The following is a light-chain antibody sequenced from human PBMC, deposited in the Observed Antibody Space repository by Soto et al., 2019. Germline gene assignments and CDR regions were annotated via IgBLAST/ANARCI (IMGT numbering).Light chain of an antibody. CDR1: QSVSTN. V-gene: IGKV3-15*01. CDR3: QQYKNWPYT. Sequence: VMSQPPATLPLSTGERATLSCRASQSVSTNLAWYQQKPGEAPRLLIYAAFTRATGFPARFSGSGSGTEFTLTISSLQPEDSAFYYCQQYKNWPYTFGPGTKVDIK. J-gene: IGKJ2*01. CDR2: AAF.